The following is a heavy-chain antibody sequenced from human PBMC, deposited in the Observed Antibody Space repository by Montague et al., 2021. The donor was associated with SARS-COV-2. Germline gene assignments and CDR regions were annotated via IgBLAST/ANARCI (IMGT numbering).Heavy chain of an antibody. D-gene: IGHD3-10*01. Sequence: SETLSLTCSVSGGSIGSYYWSWLRQPAGKGLEWIGYIHYSGSNTYIPSFKSRVTISIDTPKNQFSLKLSSVTAADTAVYYCARSLDPSGTYYLPYWGQGTLVTVSS. V-gene: IGHV4-59*01. CDR3: ARSLDPSGTYYLPY. CDR2: IHYSGSN. CDR1: GGSIGSYY. J-gene: IGHJ4*02.